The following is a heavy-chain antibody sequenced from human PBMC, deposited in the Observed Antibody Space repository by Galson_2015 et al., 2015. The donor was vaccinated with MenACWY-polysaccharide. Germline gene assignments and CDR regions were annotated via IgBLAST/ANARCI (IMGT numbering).Heavy chain of an antibody. V-gene: IGHV3-33*01. J-gene: IGHJ2*01. CDR3: ARDQGPYCSSTSCPGYFDL. CDR1: GFTFSSYG. Sequence: SLRLSCAASGFTFSSYGMHWVRQAPGKGLEWVAVIWYDGSSKYYADSVKGRFTISRDNSKNTLYLQMNSLRAEDTAVYYCARDQGPYCSSTSCPGYFDLWGRGTLVTVSS. D-gene: IGHD2-2*01. CDR2: IWYDGSSK.